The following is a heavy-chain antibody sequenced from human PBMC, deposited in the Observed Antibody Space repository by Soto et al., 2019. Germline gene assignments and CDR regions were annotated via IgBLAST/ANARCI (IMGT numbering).Heavy chain of an antibody. D-gene: IGHD6-6*01. CDR1: GFTFSSYA. Sequence: PGGSLRLSCAASGFTFSSYAMSWVRQAPGKGLEWVSAISGSGGSTYYADSVKGRFTISRDNSKNTMYLQMNSLRAEDTAVYYCAKVIAPRSIAAAGAGIFDYWGQGTLVTVSS. CDR3: AKVIAPRSIAAAGAGIFDY. J-gene: IGHJ4*02. V-gene: IGHV3-23*01. CDR2: ISGSGGST.